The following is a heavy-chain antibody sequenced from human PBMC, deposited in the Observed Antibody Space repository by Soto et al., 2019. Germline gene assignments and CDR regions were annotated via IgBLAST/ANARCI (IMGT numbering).Heavy chain of an antibody. CDR2: IIPIFGTA. Sequence: QVQLVQSGAEVKKPGSSVKVSCKASGGTFSSYAISWVRQAPGQGLEWMGGIIPIFGTANYAQKFQGRVTITADESTRTAYMELSSLRSEDTAVYYCARELGGEQRVPYYGMDVWGQGTTVTVSS. CDR3: ARELGGEQRVPYYGMDV. D-gene: IGHD6-6*01. V-gene: IGHV1-69*01. CDR1: GGTFSSYA. J-gene: IGHJ6*02.